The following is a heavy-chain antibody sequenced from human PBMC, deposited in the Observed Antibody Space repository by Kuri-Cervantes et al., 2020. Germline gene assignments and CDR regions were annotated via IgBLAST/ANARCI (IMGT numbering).Heavy chain of an antibody. CDR2: ISGSGGST. V-gene: IGHV3-23*01. J-gene: IGHJ4*02. CDR3: AKKRLNSSGEFDY. Sequence: GESLKISCAASGFTFSNCAMSWVRQAPGKGLKWVSGISGSGGSTYYADSVKGRFTVSRDNSKDTLYLQMNSLRAEDTAVYYCAKKRLNSSGEFDYWGQGTLVTVSS. D-gene: IGHD3-22*01. CDR1: GFTFSNCA.